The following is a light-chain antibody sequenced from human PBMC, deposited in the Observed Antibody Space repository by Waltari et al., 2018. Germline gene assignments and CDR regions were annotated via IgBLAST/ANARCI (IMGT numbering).Light chain of an antibody. CDR3: CSYAGRATWA. CDR1: SSDVGGYDY. V-gene: IGLV2-11*01. CDR2: DVN. J-gene: IGLJ3*02. Sequence: QSALTQPRSVSGSPGHSVTISCTGTSSDVGGYDYVSWYQQHPGKAPKPVIYDVNNRPSGVPARFSGSKSGNTASLTISGLQADDEADYNCCSYAGRATWAFGGGTKLTVL.